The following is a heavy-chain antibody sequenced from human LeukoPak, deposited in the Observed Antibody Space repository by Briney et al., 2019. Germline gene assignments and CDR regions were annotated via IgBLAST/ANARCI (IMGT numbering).Heavy chain of an antibody. J-gene: IGHJ4*02. CDR1: GFTFNSYS. CDR3: ARERIRGYYFDH. Sequence: GGSLRLSCAASGFTFNSYSMNWVRQAPGKGLEWVSYISSSGGTIFYADSVRGRFTISRDNAKNSLYLQMNSLRAEDTAVYYCARERIRGYYFDHWGQGTLVTVSS. D-gene: IGHD4-23*01. V-gene: IGHV3-48*04. CDR2: ISSSGGTI.